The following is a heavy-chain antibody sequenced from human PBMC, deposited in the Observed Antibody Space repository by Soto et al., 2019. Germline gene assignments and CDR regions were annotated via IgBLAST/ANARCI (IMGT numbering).Heavy chain of an antibody. Sequence: EVQLVDSGGGLVQPGGSLRLSCAASRFTFSSYWMSWVRQAPGKGLEWVANINQDGSEKYYVDSVKGQFTISRDNAKNSLYLQMNSLRAEATAVYYCARDKGYLDYWGQGTLVTVSS. CDR2: INQDGSEK. V-gene: IGHV3-7*01. CDR1: RFTFSSYW. D-gene: IGHD2-2*01. CDR3: ARDKGYLDY. J-gene: IGHJ4*02.